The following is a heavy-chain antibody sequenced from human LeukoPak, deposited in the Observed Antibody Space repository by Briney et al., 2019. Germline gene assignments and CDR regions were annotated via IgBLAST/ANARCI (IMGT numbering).Heavy chain of an antibody. J-gene: IGHJ4*02. CDR1: GFTFSSYE. CDR2: ISSSGSTI. Sequence: GGSLRLSCAASGFTFSSYEMNWVRQAPGKGLERVSYISSSGSTIYYADSVKGRFTISRDNAKNSLYLQMNSLRAEDAAVYYCASFGGWYGGFDYYWGQGTLVTVSS. CDR3: ASFGGWYGGFDYY. V-gene: IGHV3-48*03. D-gene: IGHD6-19*01.